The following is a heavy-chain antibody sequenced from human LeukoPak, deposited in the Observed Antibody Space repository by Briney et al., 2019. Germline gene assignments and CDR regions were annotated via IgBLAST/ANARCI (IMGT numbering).Heavy chain of an antibody. CDR1: GYSFTSYW. CDR3: ARPFMNYYDSSGYPGDY. CDR2: IYPGDSDT. J-gene: IGHJ4*02. V-gene: IGHV5-51*01. Sequence: GESLKISCKGSGYSFTSYWIGWVRQMPGKGLEWMGIIYPGDSDTRYSPSFQGQVTISAHTPISTAYLQWSSLKASDNPMYYCARPFMNYYDSSGYPGDYWGQGTLVTVSS. D-gene: IGHD3-22*01.